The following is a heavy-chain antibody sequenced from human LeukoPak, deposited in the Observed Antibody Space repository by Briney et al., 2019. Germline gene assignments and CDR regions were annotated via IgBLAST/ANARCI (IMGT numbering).Heavy chain of an antibody. J-gene: IGHJ4*02. CDR1: GRSISSYY. CDR3: ASGMWELPLLDY. D-gene: IGHD1-26*01. CDR2: IYYSGST. Sequence: PSETLSLTCTVSGRSISSYYWSWIRQPPGKGLEWIGYIYYSGSTNYNPSLKSRVTISVDTSKNQFSLKLSSVTAADTAVYYCASGMWELPLLDYWGQGTLVTVSS. V-gene: IGHV4-59*01.